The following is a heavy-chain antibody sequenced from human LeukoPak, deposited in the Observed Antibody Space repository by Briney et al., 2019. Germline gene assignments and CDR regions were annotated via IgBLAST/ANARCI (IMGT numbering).Heavy chain of an antibody. J-gene: IGHJ4*02. D-gene: IGHD3-16*01. CDR1: GFTFSSYG. CDR3: AKDLRGSFDY. CDR2: ISYDGSNK. V-gene: IGHV3-30*18. Sequence: GGSPRLSCAASGFTFSSYGMHWVRQAPGKGLEWVAVISYDGSNKYYADSVKGRFTISRDNSKNTLYLQMNSLRAEDTAVYYCAKDLRGSFDYWGQGTLVTVSS.